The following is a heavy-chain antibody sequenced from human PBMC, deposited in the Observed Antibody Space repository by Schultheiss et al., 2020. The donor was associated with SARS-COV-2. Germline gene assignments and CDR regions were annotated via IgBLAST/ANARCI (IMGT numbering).Heavy chain of an antibody. Sequence: GGSLRLSCAASGFTFSSYGMHWVRQAPGKGLEWMGGFDPEDGETIYAQKFQGRVTMTEDTSTDTAYMELSSLRSEDTAVYYCATDLWFGELKTFRNYGMDVWGQGTTVTVSS. V-gene: IGHV1-24*01. CDR2: FDPEDGET. D-gene: IGHD3-10*01. J-gene: IGHJ6*02. CDR3: ATDLWFGELKTFRNYGMDV. CDR1: GFTFSSYG.